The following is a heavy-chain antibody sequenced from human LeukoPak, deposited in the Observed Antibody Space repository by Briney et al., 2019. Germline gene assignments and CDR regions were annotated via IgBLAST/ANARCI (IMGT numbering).Heavy chain of an antibody. D-gene: IGHD2-2*01. CDR1: GFTFSNAW. CDR2: IKSKTDGGTT. CDR3: TTGGVVVVPAASAPDY. Sequence: GGSLRLSCAASGFTFSNAWMIWVRQAAEKGLEWVGRIKSKTDGGTTDYAAPVKGRFTISRDDSKNTLYLQMNSLKTEVTAVYYCTTGGVVVVPAASAPDYWGQGTLVTVSS. V-gene: IGHV3-15*01. J-gene: IGHJ4*02.